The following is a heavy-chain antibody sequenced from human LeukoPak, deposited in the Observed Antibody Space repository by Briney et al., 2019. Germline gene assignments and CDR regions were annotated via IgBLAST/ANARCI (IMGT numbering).Heavy chain of an antibody. J-gene: IGHJ4*02. D-gene: IGHD3-3*01. CDR1: GYTFTTYG. Sequence: ASVKVSCQASGYTFTTYGISWVRQAPGQGLEWLGWISVYNGNTNYAQKLQGRVTMTTETSTSTAYMELSRLRFDDTAVYYCARGQDLWVDYWGQGTLVTVSS. V-gene: IGHV1-18*01. CDR2: ISVYNGNT. CDR3: ARGQDLWVDY.